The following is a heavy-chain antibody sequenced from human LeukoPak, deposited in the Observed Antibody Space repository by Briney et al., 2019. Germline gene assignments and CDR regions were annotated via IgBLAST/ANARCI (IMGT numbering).Heavy chain of an antibody. Sequence: GGFLSLSCAASGFTFSSNSMNWVRQAPGKGLEWVSSISSSSSYIYYADSVKGRFTISRHNAKNSLYLQMNSLRAEDTAVYYCARDNLGRGFDYWGQGTLVTVSS. CDR2: ISSSSSYI. J-gene: IGHJ4*02. D-gene: IGHD3-16*01. CDR1: GFTFSSNS. V-gene: IGHV3-21*01. CDR3: ARDNLGRGFDY.